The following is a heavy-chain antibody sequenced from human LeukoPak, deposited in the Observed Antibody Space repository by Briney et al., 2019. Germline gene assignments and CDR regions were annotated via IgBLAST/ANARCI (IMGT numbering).Heavy chain of an antibody. CDR1: GGSISSSSYS. V-gene: IGHV4-39*01. CDR3: ARHGYYDSSGYDLDY. Sequence: SETLSLTCTVSGGSISSSSYSWGWIRQPPGKGLEWIGSIYYSGSTYYNPSLKSRVTISVDTSKNQFSLKLSSVTAADTAVYYCARHGYYDSSGYDLDYWGQGTLVTVSS. D-gene: IGHD3-22*01. CDR2: IYYSGST. J-gene: IGHJ4*02.